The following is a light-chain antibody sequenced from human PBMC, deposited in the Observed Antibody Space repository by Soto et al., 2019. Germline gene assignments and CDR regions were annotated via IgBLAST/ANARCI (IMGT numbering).Light chain of an antibody. CDR3: QQSYSTPLT. CDR1: QSISSY. V-gene: IGKV1-39*01. CDR2: AAS. Sequence: DIQMTPSPSSLSASVGDRVTITCRASQSISSYLNWYQQKPGKAPKLLIYAASSLQSAVPSRFSCSGSGTDFTLTISSLQPEDFATYYCQQSYSTPLTFGGGTKVEIK. J-gene: IGKJ4*01.